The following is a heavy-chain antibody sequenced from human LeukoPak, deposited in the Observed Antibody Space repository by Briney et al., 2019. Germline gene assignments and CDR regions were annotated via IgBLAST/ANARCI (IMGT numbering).Heavy chain of an antibody. J-gene: IGHJ4*02. Sequence: SQTLSLTCTVSGGSISSGGYYWGWLRQHQGRGREWIGYIYDSGRTYYNPSLKSRVIISVNTSKNQYSLKMSSVTAAETGMYYCARSIVVVPVFDYWGRGTLVTVSS. CDR1: GGSISSGGYY. D-gene: IGHD2-2*01. CDR3: ARSIVVVPVFDY. CDR2: IYDSGRT. V-gene: IGHV4-31*03.